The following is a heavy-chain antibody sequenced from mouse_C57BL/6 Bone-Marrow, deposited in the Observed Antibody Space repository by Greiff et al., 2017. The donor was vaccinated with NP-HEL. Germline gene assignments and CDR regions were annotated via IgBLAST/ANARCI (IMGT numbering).Heavy chain of an antibody. Sequence: VKVVESGAELARPGASVKMSCKASGYTFTSYTMHWVKQRPGQGLEWIGYINPSSGYTKYNQKFKDKATLTADKSSSTAYMQLSSLTSEDSAVYYCARSGVYYYGSSYVNWYFDVWGTGTTVTVSS. D-gene: IGHD1-1*01. CDR1: GYTFTSYT. J-gene: IGHJ1*03. CDR3: ARSGVYYYGSSYVNWYFDV. V-gene: IGHV1-4*01. CDR2: INPSSGYT.